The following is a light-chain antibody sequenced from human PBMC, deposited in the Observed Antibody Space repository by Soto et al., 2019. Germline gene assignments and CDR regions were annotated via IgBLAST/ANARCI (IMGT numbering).Light chain of an antibody. J-gene: IGKJ1*01. V-gene: IGKV2-28*01. CDR3: MQATQTRT. CDR1: QSLLHSNGYNY. Sequence: DIVMIQSPLSLPVTPGEPASISCRSSQSLLHSNGYNYLHWYLQRPGQSPQLLLYLGSIRASGVPDRFSGGGSGTGFTLKISRVEAEDVGVYYCMQATQTRTFGQGTKVEIK. CDR2: LGS.